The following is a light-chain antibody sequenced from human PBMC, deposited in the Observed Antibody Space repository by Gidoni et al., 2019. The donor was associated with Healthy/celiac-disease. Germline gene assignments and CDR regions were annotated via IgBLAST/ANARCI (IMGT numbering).Light chain of an antibody. Sequence: DSQMTQSPSTLSSSVGDRVTITCRASQSISSWLAWYQQTPGNAPKLLIYKASSLESGVPSRFSGSGSGTDFTLTISRLQPDDFATYYCQQYNSYSGTFXXXTKVEIK. J-gene: IGKJ1*01. CDR3: QQYNSYSGT. CDR1: QSISSW. CDR2: KAS. V-gene: IGKV1-5*03.